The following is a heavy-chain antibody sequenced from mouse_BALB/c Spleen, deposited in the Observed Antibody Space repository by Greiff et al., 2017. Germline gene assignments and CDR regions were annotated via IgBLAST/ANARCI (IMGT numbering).Heavy chain of an antibody. CDR1: GFTFSSYA. CDR2: ISSGGSYT. V-gene: IGHV5-9-4*01. Sequence: EVQLVESGGGLVKPGGSLKLSCAASGFTFSSYAMSWVRQSPEKRLEWVAEISSGGSYTYYPDTVTGRFTISRDNAKNTLYLEMSSLRSEDTAMYYCARDYWEDYAMDYWGQGTSVTVSS. J-gene: IGHJ4*01. CDR3: ARDYWEDYAMDY. D-gene: IGHD4-1*01.